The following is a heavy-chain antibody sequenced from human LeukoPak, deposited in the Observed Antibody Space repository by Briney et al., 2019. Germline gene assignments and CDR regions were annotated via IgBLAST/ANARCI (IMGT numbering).Heavy chain of an antibody. CDR2: VSHGGTT. CDR1: GGSFSGFL. V-gene: IGHV4-34*01. CDR3: ARRRYSGSQKDWYFDL. D-gene: IGHD3-10*01. J-gene: IGHJ2*01. Sequence: SETLSLTCAVYGGSFSGFLWSWIRQPPGKGLEWVGEVSHGGTTNYNPSLKSRVTISIDTSNKQFSLRLTSVTAADTAVYFCARRRYSGSQKDWYFDLRGRDTLVIVSS.